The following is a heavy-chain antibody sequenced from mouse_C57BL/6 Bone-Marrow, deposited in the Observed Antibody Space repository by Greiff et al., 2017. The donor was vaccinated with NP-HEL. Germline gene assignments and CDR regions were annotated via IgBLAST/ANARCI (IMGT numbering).Heavy chain of an antibody. Sequence: EVKLVESGGGLVQSGRSLRLSCATSGFTFSDFYMEWVRQAPGKGLEWIAASRNKANDYTTEYSASVKGRFIVSRDTSQSILYRQMNALGAEDTAIYYCARDRWKAMDYWGQGTSVTVSS. D-gene: IGHD1-1*02. CDR3: ARDRWKAMDY. V-gene: IGHV7-1*01. CDR2: SRNKANDYTT. J-gene: IGHJ4*01. CDR1: GFTFSDFY.